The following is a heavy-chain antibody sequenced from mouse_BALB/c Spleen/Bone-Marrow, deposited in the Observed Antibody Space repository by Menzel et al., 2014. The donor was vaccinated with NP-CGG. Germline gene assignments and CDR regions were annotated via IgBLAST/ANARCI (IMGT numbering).Heavy chain of an antibody. CDR3: ARDY. Sequence: VKLQESGPELAKPGASVKMSCKASGYTFTDTWIHWIKQRPGQGLEWIGYINPSTGYAGYNQNFKDKVTLTVDKSSSTAYMQLSSLTSEDSAVYYCARDYWGQGTTLTVSS. CDR1: GYTFTDTW. CDR2: INPSTGYA. V-gene: IGHV1-7*01. J-gene: IGHJ2*01.